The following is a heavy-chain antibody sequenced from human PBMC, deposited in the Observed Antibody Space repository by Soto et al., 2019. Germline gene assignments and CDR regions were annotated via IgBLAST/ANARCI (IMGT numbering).Heavy chain of an antibody. CDR2: ISSSSSTI. J-gene: IGHJ3*02. CDR3: ARDYEKRPGYSYGYGGGPTYAFDI. CDR1: GFTFSSYS. Sequence: GGSLRLSCAASGFTFSSYSMNWVRQAPGKGLEWVSYISSSSSTIYYADSVKGRFTISRDNAKNSLYLQMNSLRDEDTAVYYCARDYEKRPGYSYGYGGGPTYAFDIWGQGTMVTVSS. D-gene: IGHD5-18*01. V-gene: IGHV3-48*02.